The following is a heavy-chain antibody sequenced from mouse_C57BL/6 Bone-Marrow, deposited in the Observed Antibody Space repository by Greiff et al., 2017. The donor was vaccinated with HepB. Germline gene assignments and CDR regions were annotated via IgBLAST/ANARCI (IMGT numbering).Heavy chain of an antibody. V-gene: IGHV5-6*02. CDR3: ASRSYWYFDV. Sequence: EVKLVESGGDLVKPGGSLKLSCAASGFTFSSYGMSWVRQTPDKRLEWVATISSGGSYTYYPDSVKGRFTISRDNAKNTLYLQMSSLKSEDTAMYYCASRSYWYFDVWGTGTTVTVSS. CDR2: ISSGGSYT. J-gene: IGHJ1*03. CDR1: GFTFSSYG.